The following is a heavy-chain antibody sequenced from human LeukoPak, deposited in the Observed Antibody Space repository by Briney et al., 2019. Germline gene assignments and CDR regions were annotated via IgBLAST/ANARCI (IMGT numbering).Heavy chain of an antibody. CDR1: GFTFSSYG. CDR3: ARDGYNYGLYFDY. V-gene: IGHV3-30*03. D-gene: IGHD5-18*01. J-gene: IGHJ4*02. CDR2: ISYDGSNK. Sequence: GGSLRLSCAASGFTFSSYGMHWVRQAPGKGLEWVAVISYDGSNKYYADSLKGRFTISRDNAKNSLYLQMNSLRAEDTAVYYCARDGYNYGLYFDYWGQGTLVTVSS.